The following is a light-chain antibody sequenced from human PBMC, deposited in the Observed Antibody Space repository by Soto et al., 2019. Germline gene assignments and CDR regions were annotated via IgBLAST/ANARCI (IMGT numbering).Light chain of an antibody. CDR2: GVT. Sequence: QSVLTQPASVSGSPGQSITISCTGTSSDIGSYNFVSWYQQYPGKAPKLTIYGVTNRPSGVSDRFSGSKTGNTASLTISGLQAEDEAYYYCCSYAGSSYYVFGSGTKVTVL. J-gene: IGLJ1*01. V-gene: IGLV2-23*02. CDR3: CSYAGSSYYV. CDR1: SSDIGSYNF.